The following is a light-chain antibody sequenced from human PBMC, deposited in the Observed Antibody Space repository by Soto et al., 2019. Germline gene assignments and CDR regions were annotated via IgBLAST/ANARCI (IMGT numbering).Light chain of an antibody. V-gene: IGLV1-47*01. CDR2: RNN. CDR1: SSNIGSKY. Sequence: QSVLTQPPSASGTPGQRVTISCSGSSSNIGSKYVYWYQQLPGTAPKLLIDRNNQRPSGVPDRFSGSKSGTSASLAISGLRSEDEADYYCAAWDDSLSVVVFGGGTKLTVL. CDR3: AAWDDSLSVVV. J-gene: IGLJ2*01.